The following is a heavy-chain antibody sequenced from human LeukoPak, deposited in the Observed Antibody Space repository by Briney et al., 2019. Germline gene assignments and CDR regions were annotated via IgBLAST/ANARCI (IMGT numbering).Heavy chain of an antibody. Sequence: GGSLRLSCAASGFTFSSYAMSWVRQAPGKGLEWVSAISGIGGRTYYADSAKGQFTNSRDNSKNTLYLQMNSLRAEDTAVYYGAKDTAEGAVAVTFDYWGQGTLVTVSS. J-gene: IGHJ4*02. CDR2: ISGIGGRT. D-gene: IGHD6-19*01. CDR3: AKDTAEGAVAVTFDY. V-gene: IGHV3-23*01. CDR1: GFTFSSYA.